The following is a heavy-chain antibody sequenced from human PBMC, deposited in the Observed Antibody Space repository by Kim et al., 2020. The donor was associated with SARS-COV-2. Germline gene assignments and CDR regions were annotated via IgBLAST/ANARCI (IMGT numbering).Heavy chain of an antibody. V-gene: IGHV5-51*03. CDR1: GYSFTSYW. CDR3: ARWGGKRWLQPASYYYGMDV. Sequence: GKSLKISCKGSGYSFTSYWIGWVRQMPGKGLEWMGIIYPGDSDTRYSPSLQGQVTISADKSISTAYLQWSSLKASDTAMYYCARWGGKRWLQPASYYYGMDVWGQGTTVTVSS. D-gene: IGHD5-18*01. CDR2: IYPGDSDT. J-gene: IGHJ6*02.